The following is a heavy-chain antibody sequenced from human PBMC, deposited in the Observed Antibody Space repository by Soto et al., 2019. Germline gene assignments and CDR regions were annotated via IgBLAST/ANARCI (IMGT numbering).Heavy chain of an antibody. D-gene: IGHD3-10*01. CDR1: GFSINTYW. J-gene: IGHJ4*02. CDR2: IKQDGSEE. V-gene: IGHV3-7*05. Sequence: EVQLVESGGDLVQPGGSLRLSCAASGFSINTYWMTWVRQAPGRGLEWVANIKQDGSEECYVASVKGRFSISRDNARNSLYLQMNSLSPADTAVYHCARGSAAHPGEDWGQGTLVTVSS. CDR3: ARGSAAHPGED.